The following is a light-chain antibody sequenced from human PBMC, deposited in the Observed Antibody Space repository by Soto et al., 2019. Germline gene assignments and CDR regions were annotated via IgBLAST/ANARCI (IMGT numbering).Light chain of an antibody. J-gene: IGLJ2*01. V-gene: IGLV2-14*01. CDR1: SSDVGGYNF. CDR2: EVS. Sequence: QSALTQPASVSGSPGQSITISCTGTSSDVGGYNFVSWYQHHPGKAPKLIIYEVSNRPSGVSNRFSASKSGNTASLTIFGLQAEDEATYYCSSYTNSSTLVLFGGGTKVTVL. CDR3: SSYTNSSTLVL.